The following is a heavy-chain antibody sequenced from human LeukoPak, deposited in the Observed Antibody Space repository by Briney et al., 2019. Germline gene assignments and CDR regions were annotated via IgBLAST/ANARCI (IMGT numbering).Heavy chain of an antibody. CDR1: GGSISTYY. J-gene: IGHJ6*04. D-gene: IGHD4-23*01. Sequence: SETLSLTCTVSGGSISTYYWSWIRQPPGKGLEWIGHIYYTGSTNYNPSLKSRVTMSVDTSRNQFSLKLTSVTAADTAVYYCARELRFSTTVDRMDVWGKGTTVTISS. V-gene: IGHV4-59*12. CDR2: IYYTGST. CDR3: ARELRFSTTVDRMDV.